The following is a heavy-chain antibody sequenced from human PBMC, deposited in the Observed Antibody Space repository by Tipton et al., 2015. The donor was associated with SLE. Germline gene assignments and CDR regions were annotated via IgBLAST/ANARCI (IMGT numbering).Heavy chain of an antibody. CDR3: ASEGRAGSIIYSFDY. Sequence: SLRLSCAASGFIFSSYGMHWVRQAPGKGLEWVALIWYDGTTEYYADSVEGRFTISRDDSQNILYLQMNSLRAEDTGVYYCASEGRAGSIIYSFDYWGQGTLVTVSS. J-gene: IGHJ4*02. CDR1: GFIFSSYG. D-gene: IGHD3-10*01. V-gene: IGHV3-33*01. CDR2: IWYDGTTE.